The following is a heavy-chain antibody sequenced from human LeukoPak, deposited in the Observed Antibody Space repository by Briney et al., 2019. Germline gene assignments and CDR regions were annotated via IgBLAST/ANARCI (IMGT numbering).Heavy chain of an antibody. J-gene: IGHJ4*02. CDR2: INSEGSST. D-gene: IGHD4-17*01. CDR3: ARAWRKIAHDYGDYAGWGLFDY. CDR1: GFTFSSYW. Sequence: GGSLRLSCVASGFTFSSYWMHWVRQAPGKGLVWVSRINSEGSSTSYADSVKGRFTISRDNAKNTVYLQMNSLRAEDTAVYYCARAWRKIAHDYGDYAGWGLFDYWGQGTLVTVSS. V-gene: IGHV3-74*01.